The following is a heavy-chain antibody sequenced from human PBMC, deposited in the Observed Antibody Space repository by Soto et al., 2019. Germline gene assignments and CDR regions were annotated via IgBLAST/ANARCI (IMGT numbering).Heavy chain of an antibody. J-gene: IGHJ4*02. V-gene: IGHV3-33*03. CDR3: GRSKGFGRSSGGGGGFDF. Sequence: QVQLVESGGGVVQPARSLRLSCAASGFNFSDSGMHWVRQAPGKGLEWVAVIWSDGSDEDYADSVKGRFSISRDNSERKPYLQINRLRAEGTAGYYCGRSKGFGRSSGGGGGFDFWGQGTLVTVSA. CDR2: IWSDGSDE. CDR1: GFNFSDSG. D-gene: IGHD6-6*01.